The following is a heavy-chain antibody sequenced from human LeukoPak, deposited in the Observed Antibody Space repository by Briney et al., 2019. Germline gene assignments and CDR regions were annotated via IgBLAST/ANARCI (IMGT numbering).Heavy chain of an antibody. J-gene: IGHJ4*02. D-gene: IGHD5-24*01. Sequence: PGGSLRLSCAASGFTFSSYSMNWVRQAPGKGLEWVSYISSSSSTIYYADSVKGRFTISRDNAKNSLYLQMNSLRAEDTAVYYCARVPSFRDGYYDYWGQGTLVTVS. CDR1: GFTFSSYS. CDR2: ISSSSSTI. V-gene: IGHV3-48*04. CDR3: ARVPSFRDGYYDY.